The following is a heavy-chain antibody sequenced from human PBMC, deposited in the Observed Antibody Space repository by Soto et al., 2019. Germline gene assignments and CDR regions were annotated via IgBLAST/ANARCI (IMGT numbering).Heavy chain of an antibody. CDR3: AREDTAMVRPFDY. CDR2: IYYSRST. D-gene: IGHD5-18*01. CDR1: GGSISSGDYY. J-gene: IGHJ4*02. V-gene: IGHV4-30-4*01. Sequence: PSETLSLTCTVSGGSISSGDYYWSWIRQPPGKGLEWIGYIYYSRSTYYNPSLKSRVTISVDTSKNQFSLKLSSVTAADTAVYYCAREDTAMVRPFDYWGQGTLVTVSS.